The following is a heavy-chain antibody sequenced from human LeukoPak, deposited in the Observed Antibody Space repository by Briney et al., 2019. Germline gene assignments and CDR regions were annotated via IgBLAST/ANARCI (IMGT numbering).Heavy chain of an antibody. Sequence: PGGSLRLSCAASGFTFSSYSMNWVRQAPGKGLEWVSSISSSSSYIYYADSVKGRFTISRDNAKNSLYLQMNSRRAEDTAVYYCARSQSGSYSDYWGQGTLVTVSS. CDR2: ISSSSSYI. V-gene: IGHV3-21*01. CDR3: ARSQSGSYSDY. CDR1: GFTFSSYS. J-gene: IGHJ4*02. D-gene: IGHD1-26*01.